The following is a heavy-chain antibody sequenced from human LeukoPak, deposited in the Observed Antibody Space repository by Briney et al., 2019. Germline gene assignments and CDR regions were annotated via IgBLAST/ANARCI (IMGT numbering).Heavy chain of an antibody. CDR1: GFTFSSYE. V-gene: IGHV3-48*03. Sequence: GGSLRLSCAASGFTFSSYEMNWVRQAPGKGLEWVSYISSGGSSTYYADSVKGRFTISRDNANNSLYLQMNSLRAEDTAVYYCAREGRGYSYAFEYWGQGTLVTVSS. D-gene: IGHD5-18*01. CDR3: AREGRGYSYAFEY. J-gene: IGHJ4*02. CDR2: ISSGGSST.